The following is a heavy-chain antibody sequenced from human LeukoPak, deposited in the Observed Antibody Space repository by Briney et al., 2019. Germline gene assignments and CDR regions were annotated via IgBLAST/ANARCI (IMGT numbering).Heavy chain of an antibody. J-gene: IGHJ6*03. Sequence: ASVKVSCKASGYTFTSFDINWVRQAPGQGLEWVGWMNPNSGHAGYAQKFQDRVTITTNTSISTVYMEMSSLTSDDTAVYYCARLPSYGGLFYYYYMDVWGKGTTVIVSS. CDR3: ARLPSYGGLFYYYYMDV. CDR1: GYTFTSFD. V-gene: IGHV1-8*01. CDR2: MNPNSGHA. D-gene: IGHD4-23*01.